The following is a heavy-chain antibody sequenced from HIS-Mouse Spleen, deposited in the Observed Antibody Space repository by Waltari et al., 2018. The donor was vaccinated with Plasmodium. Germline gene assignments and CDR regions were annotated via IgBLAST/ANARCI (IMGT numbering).Heavy chain of an antibody. D-gene: IGHD6-13*01. Sequence: QVQLVASGGGVVQPGRSLRLSCAASGFTFSSYGLPWVRRAQGKGLEWVAVKSYDGSNKYYADSVKGRFTISRDNSKNTLYLQMNSLRAEDTAVYYCAKDRRSSSWYVDYWGQGTLVTVSS. J-gene: IGHJ4*02. CDR1: GFTFSSYG. CDR2: KSYDGSNK. V-gene: IGHV3-30*18. CDR3: AKDRRSSSWYVDY.